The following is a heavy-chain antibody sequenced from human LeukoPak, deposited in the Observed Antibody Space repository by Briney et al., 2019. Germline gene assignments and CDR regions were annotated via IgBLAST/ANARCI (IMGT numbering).Heavy chain of an antibody. CDR3: AKVGSIGQSGHEGPVGLDV. D-gene: IGHD5-12*01. CDR1: GFTFSSYS. J-gene: IGHJ6*04. CDR2: MSGSGGST. Sequence: GGSLRLSCAASGFTFSSYSMNWVRQAPGKGLEWVSGMSGSGGSTYYADSVKGQFTISRDNSKNTLYPQMNTLRTEDTAVYYCAKVGSIGQSGHEGPVGLDVWGKGTTVTVSP. V-gene: IGHV3-23*01.